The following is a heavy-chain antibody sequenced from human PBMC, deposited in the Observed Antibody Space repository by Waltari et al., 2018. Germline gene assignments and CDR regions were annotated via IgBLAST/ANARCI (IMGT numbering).Heavy chain of an antibody. D-gene: IGHD3-10*01. Sequence: QVQLVQSGAEVKKPGASVKVSCKASGYTFTGYYMHWVRQAPGQGLEWMGRINPNSGGTNYAQKFQGRVTMTSDTSISTAYMELSRLRSDDTAVYYCARALLSIRTYTNLYYYYGMDVWGQGTTVTVSS. V-gene: IGHV1-2*06. CDR2: INPNSGGT. J-gene: IGHJ6*02. CDR3: ARALLSIRTYTNLYYYYGMDV. CDR1: GYTFTGYY.